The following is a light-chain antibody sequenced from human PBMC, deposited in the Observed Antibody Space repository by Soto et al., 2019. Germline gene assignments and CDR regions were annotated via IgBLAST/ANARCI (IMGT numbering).Light chain of an antibody. CDR1: QSVTSNY. CDR2: GAS. V-gene: IGKV3-20*01. Sequence: EIVLTQSPGTLSLSPGERATLSCRASQSVTSNYLAWYQQKPGQAPRLLIYGASSRANGIPDRFSGSGSGTDFTLTISGLEPEDFAVYYCHQYGGSTRTFGQGTKVEIK. CDR3: HQYGGSTRT. J-gene: IGKJ1*01.